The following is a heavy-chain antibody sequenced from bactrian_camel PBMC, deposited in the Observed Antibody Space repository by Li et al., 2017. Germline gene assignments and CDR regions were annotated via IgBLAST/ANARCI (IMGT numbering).Heavy chain of an antibody. CDR1: GLTFSSES. CDR3: AKGHDDLWYGALDA. J-gene: IGHJ4*01. D-gene: IGHD1*01. Sequence: VQLVESGGGLVQPGGSLRLSCAASGLTFSSESMSWVRQAKGKGLEWVSTIDRGGSSTYYADSVKGRFAISRDNAENTLYLQLNTLKTEDTAMYYCAKGHDDLWYGALDAWGPGTQVTVS. V-gene: IGHV3S31*01. CDR2: IDRGGSST.